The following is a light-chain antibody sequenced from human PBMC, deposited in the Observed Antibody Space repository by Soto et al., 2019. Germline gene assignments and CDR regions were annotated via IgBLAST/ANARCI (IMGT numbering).Light chain of an antibody. CDR2: YNN. CDR1: SSNIGSNT. Sequence: QSVLTQSPSASGTPGQRVALSCSGSSSNIGSNTVHWYQQLPGAAPKLLIYYNNERPSGVPDRFSGSKSGTSASLAISGLQSEDEADYYCAAWDDSLNAWVFGGGTKLTVL. V-gene: IGLV1-44*01. CDR3: AAWDDSLNAWV. J-gene: IGLJ3*02.